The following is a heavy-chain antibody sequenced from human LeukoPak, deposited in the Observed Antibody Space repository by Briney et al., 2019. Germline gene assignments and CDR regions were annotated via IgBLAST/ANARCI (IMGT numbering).Heavy chain of an antibody. J-gene: IGHJ6*03. D-gene: IGHD2-15*01. CDR2: INWNGGST. Sequence: GGSLRLSCAASGFTFDDYGMSWVRHAPGKGLEWVSGINWNGGSTGYADSVKGRFTISRDNAKNSLYLQMNSLRAEDTALYYCARHIVVVVAATVPMDVWGKGTTVTVSS. V-gene: IGHV3-20*04. CDR3: ARHIVVVVAATVPMDV. CDR1: GFTFDDYG.